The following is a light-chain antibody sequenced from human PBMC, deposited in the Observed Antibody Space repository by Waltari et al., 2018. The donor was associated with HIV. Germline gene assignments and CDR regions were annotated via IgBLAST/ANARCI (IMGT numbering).Light chain of an antibody. Sequence: QSALTQPASVSGSPGPSITISCSGTSTDIDIYNFVSWYRQFPGKAPQLLISDVNSRPVGIPLRGSGSKSGSAASLTISGLQTDDEADYYCSSYTRSHTLVFGGGTKLTVL. J-gene: IGLJ2*01. CDR2: DVN. V-gene: IGLV2-14*01. CDR1: STDIDIYNF. CDR3: SSYTRSHTLV.